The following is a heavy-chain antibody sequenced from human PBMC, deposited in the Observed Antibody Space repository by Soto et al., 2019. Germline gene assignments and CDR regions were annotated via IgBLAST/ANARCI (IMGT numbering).Heavy chain of an antibody. Sequence: QVQLVQSGAEVEKPGASVKVSCKTSGYTFTNYDIAWLRQAPGQGLEWMGWISVYNGHTNYAQNLQGRIIITTDTSTSTAYMDLMSLRTDDTAVYFCARGDAVVVPERFDPWGQGTLVTVSS. CDR2: ISVYNGHT. J-gene: IGHJ5*02. D-gene: IGHD2-21*01. CDR3: ARGDAVVVPERFDP. CDR1: GYTFTNYD. V-gene: IGHV1-18*01.